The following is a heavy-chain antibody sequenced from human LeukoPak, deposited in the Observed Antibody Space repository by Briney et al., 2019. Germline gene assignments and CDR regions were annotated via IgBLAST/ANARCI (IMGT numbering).Heavy chain of an antibody. D-gene: IGHD4-17*01. CDR2: IYTKGGT. Sequence: PSETLPLTCTVPGGPINSGSYSWSWIPQPAGKGLEWIGRIYTKGGTNYNPSLKTRDTISVDTSKNQFSLKLSSVTAADTAVYYCAGGSYYGDYGTDYWGQGALVTVSS. J-gene: IGHJ4*02. V-gene: IGHV4-61*02. CDR3: AGGSYYGDYGTDY. CDR1: GGPINSGSYS.